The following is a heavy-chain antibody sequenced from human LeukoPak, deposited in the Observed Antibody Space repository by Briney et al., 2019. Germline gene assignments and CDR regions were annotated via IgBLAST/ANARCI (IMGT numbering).Heavy chain of an antibody. D-gene: IGHD1-26*01. CDR3: ARENSGSHGN. CDR1: GYTFTSYD. V-gene: IGHV1-2*06. Sequence: VASVKVSCKASGYTFTSYDINWVRQAPGQGLEWMGRINPNSGGTNYAQKFQGRVTMTRDTSISTAYMELSRLSSDDTAVYYCARENSGSHGNWGQGTLVTVSS. CDR2: INPNSGGT. J-gene: IGHJ4*02.